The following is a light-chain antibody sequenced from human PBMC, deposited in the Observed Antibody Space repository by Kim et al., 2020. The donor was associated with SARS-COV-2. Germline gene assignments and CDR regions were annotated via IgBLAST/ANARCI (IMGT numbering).Light chain of an antibody. V-gene: IGKV4-1*01. CDR3: QQYFTTPRT. CDR2: WAS. J-gene: IGKJ1*01. CDR1: QTVLHSSNNRNY. Sequence: DIVMTQSPDSLAVSLGEGATISCRSSQTVLHSSNNRNYLAWYQQKPGQPPKLLIYWASTRESGVPDRFSGSGSGTDFTLTISSLQAEDVAVYYCQQYFTTPRTFGQGTKVDIK.